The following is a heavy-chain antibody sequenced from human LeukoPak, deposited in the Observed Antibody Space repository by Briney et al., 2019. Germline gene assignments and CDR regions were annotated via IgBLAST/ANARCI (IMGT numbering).Heavy chain of an antibody. CDR2: ISYDGSNK. D-gene: IGHD3-22*01. J-gene: IGHJ4*02. Sequence: QPGRSLRLSCAASGFTFSSYGMHWVRQAPGKGLEWVAVISYDGSNKYYADSVKGRFTISRDNSKNTLYLQMNSLRAEDTAVYYCSRHNYDHKGWDHWGQGTLVTVSS. CDR1: GFTFSSYG. CDR3: SRHNYDHKGWDH. V-gene: IGHV3-30*03.